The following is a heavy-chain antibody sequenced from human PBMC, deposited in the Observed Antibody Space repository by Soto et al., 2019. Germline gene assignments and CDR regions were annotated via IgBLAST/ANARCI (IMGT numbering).Heavy chain of an antibody. CDR1: GFTFSSCT. Sequence: EVHLVESGGGLVKPGGSLRLSCAVSGFTFSSCTMNWVRQAPGKGLEWVSYISPSSGHIYYADSVKGRFTISRDNAKNSQFLQMNSLRGEDKVVYYCSGCSGGACHKIYGMDVWGQGTTVTVSS. J-gene: IGHJ6*02. D-gene: IGHD2-15*01. CDR3: SGCSGGACHKIYGMDV. V-gene: IGHV3-21*06. CDR2: ISPSSGHI.